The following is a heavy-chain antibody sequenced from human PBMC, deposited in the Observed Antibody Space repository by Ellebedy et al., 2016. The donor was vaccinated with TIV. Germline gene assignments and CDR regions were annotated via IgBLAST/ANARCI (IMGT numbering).Heavy chain of an antibody. V-gene: IGHV3-74*01. CDR2: INDDGNRI. CDR3: VRDRMGATYTFDM. J-gene: IGHJ3*02. Sequence: PGGSLRLSCAPSRFTSSNYAIHCVRQGPGKGLVWVSHINDDGNRITYADSVKGRFAISRDIARNTLFLQMDSLRAEDTAVYYCVRDRMGATYTFDMWGQGTMVTVSS. D-gene: IGHD2-21*01. CDR1: RFTSSNYA.